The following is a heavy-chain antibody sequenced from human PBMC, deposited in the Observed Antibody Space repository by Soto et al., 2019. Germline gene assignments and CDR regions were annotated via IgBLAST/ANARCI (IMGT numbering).Heavy chain of an antibody. D-gene: IGHD3-10*01. Sequence: SETLSLTCTVSGGSISSYYWSWIRQPPGKGLEWIGYIYYSGSTNYNPSLKSRVTISVDTSKNQFSLKLSSVTAADTAVYYCARESYPFRITMVRGEAFDIWGQGTMVTVSS. V-gene: IGHV4-59*12. CDR1: GGSISSYY. J-gene: IGHJ3*02. CDR3: ARESYPFRITMVRGEAFDI. CDR2: IYYSGST.